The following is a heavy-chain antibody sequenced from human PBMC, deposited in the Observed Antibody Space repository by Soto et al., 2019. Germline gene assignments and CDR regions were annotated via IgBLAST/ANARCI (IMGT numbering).Heavy chain of an antibody. CDR1: GGTFSSYA. V-gene: IGHV1-69*06. CDR3: APHCTNGVCRDY. D-gene: IGHD2-8*01. Sequence: QVQLVQSGAEVKKPGSSVKVSCKASGGTFSSYAISWVRQAPGQGLEWMGGIIPIFGTANYAQKFQGRVTIPTEKSTSTAYMELSSLRSEDTAVYYFAPHCTNGVCRDYWGQGSLVTVSS. CDR2: IIPIFGTA. J-gene: IGHJ4*02.